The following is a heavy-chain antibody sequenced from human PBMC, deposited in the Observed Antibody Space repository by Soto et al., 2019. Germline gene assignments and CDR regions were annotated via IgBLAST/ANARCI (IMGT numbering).Heavy chain of an antibody. CDR1: GGSLSGYY. Sequence: QVQLQQWGAGLLKPSETLSLNCAVNGGSLSGYYCSWIRQPPGKGLEWIGEIKDGGRTNYSPSLKSRATISXXTSNNQFSLRLYSVTAADTGVYYCARGQEGVVATHWDQGTLVTVSS. D-gene: IGHD5-12*01. CDR2: IKDGGRT. V-gene: IGHV4-34*01. CDR3: ARGQEGVVATH. J-gene: IGHJ4*02.